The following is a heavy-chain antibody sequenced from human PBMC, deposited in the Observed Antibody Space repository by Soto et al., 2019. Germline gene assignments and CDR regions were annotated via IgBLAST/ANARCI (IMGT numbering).Heavy chain of an antibody. D-gene: IGHD2-8*01. V-gene: IGHV3-74*01. Sequence: GGSLRLSCAASGFTFSSFWMHWVRQAPGKGLVWVSRIDNDGTNRDYADSVKGRFTISRDNAKNMLYPQMNSLRAEDTGLYFCARDNARAADLFDSWGQGTVVTVSS. J-gene: IGHJ4*02. CDR2: IDNDGTNR. CDR3: ARDNARAADLFDS. CDR1: GFTFSSFW.